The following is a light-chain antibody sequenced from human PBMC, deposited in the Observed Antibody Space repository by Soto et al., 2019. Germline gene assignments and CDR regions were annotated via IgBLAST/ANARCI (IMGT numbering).Light chain of an antibody. J-gene: IGKJ1*01. Sequence: IVLTQSPATLSLSPGERATLSCRASQSVSSYLAWYQQKPGQAPRLLIYDASNRATGIPARFSGSGSGTDFTLPISSLEPEDFAVYSCQQRSNWLWTFGQGPKVEIK. CDR1: QSVSSY. V-gene: IGKV3-11*01. CDR3: QQRSNWLWT. CDR2: DAS.